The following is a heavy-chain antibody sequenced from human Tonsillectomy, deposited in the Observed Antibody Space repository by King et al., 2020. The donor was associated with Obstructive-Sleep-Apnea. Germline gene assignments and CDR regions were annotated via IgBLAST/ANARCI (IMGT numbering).Heavy chain of an antibody. CDR2: IRYDGSEK. V-gene: IGHV3-30*02. J-gene: IGHJ6*02. Sequence: QLVQSGGGVVQPGKSLRLSCTASGFTFNTYGMHWARQAPGKGVEWVAFIRYDGSEKYYAESVKGRFIISRDNFENTLYLEMNSLRVEDTAVFYCAKDSFLCSSSRCPQYFYTMDVWGQGTTVTVSS. CDR1: GFTFNTYG. CDR3: AKDSFLCSSSRCPQYFYTMDV. D-gene: IGHD2-2*01.